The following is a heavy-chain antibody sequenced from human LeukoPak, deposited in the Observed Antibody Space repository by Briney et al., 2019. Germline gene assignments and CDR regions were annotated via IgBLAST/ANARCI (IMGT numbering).Heavy chain of an antibody. D-gene: IGHD3-22*01. CDR1: GGSISSGDYY. CDR3: ARWESGYDSSGYHYRPFDY. Sequence: SQTLSLTCTVSGGSISSGDYYWSWIRQPPGKGLEWIGYIYYSGSTYYNPSLKSRVTISVDTSKNQFSLKLSSVTAADTAVYYCARWESGYDSSGYHYRPFDYWGQGTLVTVSS. CDR2: IYYSGST. V-gene: IGHV4-30-4*01. J-gene: IGHJ4*02.